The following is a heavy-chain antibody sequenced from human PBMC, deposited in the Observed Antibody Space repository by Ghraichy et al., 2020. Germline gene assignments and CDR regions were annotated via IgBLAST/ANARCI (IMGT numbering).Heavy chain of an antibody. Sequence: SETLSLTCTVSGGSISSSSYYWGWIRQPPGKGLEWIGSIYYSGSTYYNPSLKSRVTISVDTSKNQFSLKLSSVTAADTAVYYCARHLTRVAAAGTGWFDPWGQGTLVTVSS. J-gene: IGHJ5*02. D-gene: IGHD6-13*01. CDR2: IYYSGST. V-gene: IGHV4-39*01. CDR1: GGSISSSSYY. CDR3: ARHLTRVAAAGTGWFDP.